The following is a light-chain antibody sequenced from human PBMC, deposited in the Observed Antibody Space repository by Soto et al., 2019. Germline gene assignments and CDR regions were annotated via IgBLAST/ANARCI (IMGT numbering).Light chain of an antibody. J-gene: IGKJ5*01. V-gene: IGKV1-8*01. Sequence: AIRMTKSPSSFSASTGDRVTITCRASQGISSYLAWYQQKPGKAPKLLIYAACNLQSGVPSRFSGSGSGTDFTLTISSLQPEDFATYYCQQSYSTPITFGQGTRLEL. CDR1: QGISSY. CDR3: QQSYSTPIT. CDR2: AAC.